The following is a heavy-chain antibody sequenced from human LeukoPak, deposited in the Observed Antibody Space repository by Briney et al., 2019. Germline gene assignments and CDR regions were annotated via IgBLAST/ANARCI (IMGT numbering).Heavy chain of an antibody. Sequence: GASVKVSCKASGYTFTSYGISWVRQAPGQGLEWLGWISAYNGNTNYAQKLQGRVTITTDTSTSTAYMDLRSLRSDDAAVYYCARDPNRYYYGSGSYFDYWGQGTLVTVSS. D-gene: IGHD3-10*01. CDR2: ISAYNGNT. CDR3: ARDPNRYYYGSGSYFDY. V-gene: IGHV1-18*01. CDR1: GYTFTSYG. J-gene: IGHJ4*02.